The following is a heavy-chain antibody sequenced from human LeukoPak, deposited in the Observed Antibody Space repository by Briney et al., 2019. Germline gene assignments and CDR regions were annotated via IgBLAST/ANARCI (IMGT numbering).Heavy chain of an antibody. Sequence: GGSLRLSCAASGFTFSSYGMSWVRQAPGKGLEWVSAISGSGGSTYYADSVKGRFTISRDNSKNTLYLQMNSLRAEDTAVYYCAKDHSPYYYDSSGYYYVGYYFDYWGQGTLVTVSS. CDR2: ISGSGGST. J-gene: IGHJ4*02. D-gene: IGHD3-22*01. V-gene: IGHV3-23*01. CDR3: AKDHSPYYYDSSGYYYVGYYFDY. CDR1: GFTFSSYG.